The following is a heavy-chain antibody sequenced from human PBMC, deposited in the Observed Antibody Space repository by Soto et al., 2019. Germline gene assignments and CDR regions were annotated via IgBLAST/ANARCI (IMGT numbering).Heavy chain of an antibody. CDR1: GGSFSGYY. J-gene: IGHJ4*02. D-gene: IGHD6-19*01. CDR3: ARGTDSSGWYLFAY. Sequence: PSETLSLTCAVYGGSFSGYYWSWIRQPPGKGLEWIGEINHSGSTNYNPSLKSRVTISVDTSKNQFSLKLSSVTAADTAVYYCARGTDSSGWYLFAYWGQGTLVTVS. CDR2: INHSGST. V-gene: IGHV4-34*01.